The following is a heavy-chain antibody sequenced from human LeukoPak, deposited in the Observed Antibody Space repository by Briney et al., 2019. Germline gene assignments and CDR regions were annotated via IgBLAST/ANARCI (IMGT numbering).Heavy chain of an antibody. CDR2: IYYSGST. CDR1: GGSISSGGYY. D-gene: IGHD3-22*01. Sequence: PSETLSLTCTVSGGSISSGGYYWSWIRQHPGKGLEWIGYIYYSGSTYYNPSLKSRVTISVDTSKNQFSLKLSSVTAADTAVYYCARSKVNKSVVVKGMAFDYWGQGTLVTVAS. CDR3: ARSKVNKSVVVKGMAFDY. J-gene: IGHJ4*02. V-gene: IGHV4-31*03.